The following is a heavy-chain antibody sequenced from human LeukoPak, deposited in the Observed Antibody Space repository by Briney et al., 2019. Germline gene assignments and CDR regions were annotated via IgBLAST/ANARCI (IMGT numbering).Heavy chain of an antibody. Sequence: SQTLSLTCTVSGDSISSGSYYWSWIRQPAGKGLEWIGRFYTSGSTNYNPSLKSRVIMSVDTSKNHFSLKLSSVTAADTAVYYCASVDTTMARGPDAFDIWGQGTMVTVSS. V-gene: IGHV4-61*02. CDR2: FYTSGST. J-gene: IGHJ3*02. CDR3: ASVDTTMARGPDAFDI. D-gene: IGHD5-18*01. CDR1: GDSISSGSYY.